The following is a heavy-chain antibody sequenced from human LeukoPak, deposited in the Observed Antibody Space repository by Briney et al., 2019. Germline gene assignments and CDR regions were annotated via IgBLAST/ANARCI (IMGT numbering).Heavy chain of an antibody. V-gene: IGHV4-34*01. CDR3: ARHRHSSGYYYLFDP. D-gene: IGHD3-22*01. CDR1: GGSFSGYY. J-gene: IGHJ5*02. CDR2: INHSGST. Sequence: PSETLSLTCAVYGGSFSGYYWSWIRQPPGKGLEWIGEINHSGSTNYNPSLKSRVTISVDTSKNQFSLKLSSVTAADTAVYYCARHRHSSGYYYLFDPWGQGTLVTVSS.